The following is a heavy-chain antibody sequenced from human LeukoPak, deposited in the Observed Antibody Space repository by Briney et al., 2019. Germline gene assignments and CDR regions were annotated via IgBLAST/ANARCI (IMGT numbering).Heavy chain of an antibody. CDR2: ISAYNGNT. V-gene: IGHV1-18*04. D-gene: IGHD3-10*01. CDR1: GYTFTSYG. CDR3: ARTDYYGSGPDWFDP. Sequence: GASVKVSCKASGYTFTSYGISWVRRAPGQGLEWMGWISAYNGNTNYAQKLQGRVTMTTDTSTSTAYMELRSLRSDDTAVYYCARTDYYGSGPDWFDPWGQGTLVTVSS. J-gene: IGHJ5*02.